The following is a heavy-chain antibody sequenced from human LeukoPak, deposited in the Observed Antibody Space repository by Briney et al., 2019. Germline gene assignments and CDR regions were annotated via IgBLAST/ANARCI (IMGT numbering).Heavy chain of an antibody. D-gene: IGHD1-26*01. CDR1: GFTFSSAW. V-gene: IGHV3-15*01. CDR3: TTDRGRTELPLFAS. CDR2: IKSKTDGGTT. J-gene: IGHJ5*01. Sequence: PGGSLRLSCAASGFTFSSAWMGWVRQAPGKGLEWVGRIKSKTDGGTTDYAAPVKVRFTISRDDSKNTLSLQMSSLKTEDTAVYYCTTDRGRTELPLFASWGQGTLVTVSS.